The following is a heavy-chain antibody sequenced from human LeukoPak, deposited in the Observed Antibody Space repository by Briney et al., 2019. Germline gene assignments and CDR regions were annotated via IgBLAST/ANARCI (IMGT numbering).Heavy chain of an antibody. CDR2: IWYDGSNK. V-gene: IGHV3-33*01. D-gene: IGHD6-19*01. CDR3: ARDRDSGWYYFDY. J-gene: IGHJ4*02. Sequence: GGSLRLPCAASGFTFSSYGMHWVRQAPGKGLEWVAVIWYDGSNKYYADSVKGRFTISRDNSKNTLYLQMNSLRAEDTAVYYCARDRDSGWYYFDYWGQGTLVTVSS. CDR1: GFTFSSYG.